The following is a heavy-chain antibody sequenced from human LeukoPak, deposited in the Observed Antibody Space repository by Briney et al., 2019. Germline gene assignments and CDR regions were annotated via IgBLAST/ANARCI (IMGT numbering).Heavy chain of an antibody. CDR1: GYTFTSYG. J-gene: IGHJ5*02. CDR3: ARGAPIVVVPAAMRAPWYSWFDP. CDR2: ISAYNGNT. D-gene: IGHD2-2*01. V-gene: IGHV1-18*01. Sequence: EASVKVSCKVSGYTFTSYGISWVRQAPGQGLEWMGWISAYNGNTNYAQKLQGRVTMTTDTSTSTAYMELRSLRSDDTAVYYCARGAPIVVVPAAMRAPWYSWFDPWGQGTLVTVSS.